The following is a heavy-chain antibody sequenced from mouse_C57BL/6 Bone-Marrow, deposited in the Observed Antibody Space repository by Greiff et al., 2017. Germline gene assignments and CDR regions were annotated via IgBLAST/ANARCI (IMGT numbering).Heavy chain of an antibody. V-gene: IGHV1-69*01. CDR3: AREGGIRNWYFDV. J-gene: IGHJ1*03. CDR2: IDPSDSYT. CDR1: GYTFTSYW. Sequence: QVHVKQPGAELVMPGASVKLSCKSSGYTFTSYWLHWVQQRPGQGLEWIGEIDPSDSYTNYNPKFKGQSTLTVGKSSSPAYMQLSSLPSEDSAVYYCAREGGIRNWYFDVWGTGTTVTGAS.